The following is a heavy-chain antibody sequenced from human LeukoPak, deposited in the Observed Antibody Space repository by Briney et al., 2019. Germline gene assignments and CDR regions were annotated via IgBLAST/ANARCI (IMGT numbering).Heavy chain of an antibody. V-gene: IGHV3-53*01. CDR1: GFTVSSNY. Sequence: GGSLRLSCAASGFTVSSNYMSWVRQAPGKGLEWVSVIYSGGNTYYADSVKGRFTISRDNSKNTLYLQMNSLRAEDTAVYYCAKDRVWFGELFDYFDFWGQGTLVTVSS. J-gene: IGHJ4*02. D-gene: IGHD3-10*01. CDR2: IYSGGNT. CDR3: AKDRVWFGELFDYFDF.